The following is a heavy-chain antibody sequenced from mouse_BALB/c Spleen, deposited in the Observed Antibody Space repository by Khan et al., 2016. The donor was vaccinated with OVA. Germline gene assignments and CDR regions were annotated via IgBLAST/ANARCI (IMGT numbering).Heavy chain of an antibody. V-gene: IGHV3-2*02. J-gene: IGHJ2*01. CDR3: ARIYGGDFDY. CDR1: GYSITSDYA. D-gene: IGHD1-1*01. CDR2: ISYSGNT. Sequence: EVQLQESGPGLVKPSQSLSLTCTVTGYSITSDYAWNWIRQFPGNKLEWMGHISYSGNTKYNPSLKSRISITRDTSKNQFFLQLNSVTTEDTATYYWARIYGGDFDYWGQGTTLTVSS.